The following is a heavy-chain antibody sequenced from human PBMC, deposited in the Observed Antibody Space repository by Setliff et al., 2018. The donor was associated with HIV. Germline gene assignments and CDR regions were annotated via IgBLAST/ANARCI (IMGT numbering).Heavy chain of an antibody. Sequence: PGGSLRLSCAASGFIFSSYAMHWVRQAPGKGLEWVAVMSYDGNNKYYADSAKGRFTISRDNSKNTLFLQMNSLRPEDTAVYYCATLSSNWHLDYWGQGTLVTVSS. J-gene: IGHJ4*02. CDR1: GFIFSSYA. D-gene: IGHD6-13*01. CDR3: ATLSSNWHLDY. CDR2: MSYDGNNK. V-gene: IGHV3-30*01.